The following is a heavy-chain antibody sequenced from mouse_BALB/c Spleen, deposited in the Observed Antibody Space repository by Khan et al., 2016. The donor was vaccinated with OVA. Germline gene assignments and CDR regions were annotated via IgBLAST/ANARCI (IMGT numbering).Heavy chain of an antibody. D-gene: IGHD4-1*01. CDR2: ISSDSYTI. J-gene: IGHJ3*01. CDR3: ARVNWAWFAD. CDR1: GFTFSSFG. V-gene: IGHV5-17*02. Sequence: EVQGVESGGGLVQPGGSRKLSCAASGFTFSSFGMHWVRQAPEKGLEWVAYISSDSYTIYYADTVKGRFTICRDNPRKTLFLQMTSLGSEDTAMYYCARVNWAWFADWGQGTLVTVSA.